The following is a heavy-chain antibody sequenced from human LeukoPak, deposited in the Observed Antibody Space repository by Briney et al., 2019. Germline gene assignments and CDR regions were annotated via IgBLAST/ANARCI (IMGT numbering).Heavy chain of an antibody. D-gene: IGHD5-12*01. CDR1: GGSFSGYY. Sequence: SETLSLTCAVYGGSFSGYYWSWIRQPPGKGLEWIGEINHSGSTNYNPSLKSRVTISVDTSKNQFSLKLSSVTAADTAVYYCARGVDIVAMITSGPSFDYWGQGTLVTVSS. V-gene: IGHV4-34*01. CDR3: ARGVDIVAMITSGPSFDY. CDR2: INHSGST. J-gene: IGHJ4*02.